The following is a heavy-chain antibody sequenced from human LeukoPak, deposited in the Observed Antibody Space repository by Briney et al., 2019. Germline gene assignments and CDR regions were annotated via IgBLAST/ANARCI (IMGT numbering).Heavy chain of an antibody. V-gene: IGHV3-66*01. D-gene: IGHD3-10*01. CDR1: GFTVSSNY. CDR3: ARVISYYHYGMDV. J-gene: IGHJ6*02. Sequence: GGSLRLSCAASGFTVSSNYMSWVRQAPGKGLEWVSVIYSGGSTYYADSVKGRFTISRDNSKNTLYLQMNSLRAEDTAVYYCARVISYYHYGMDVWGQGTTVTVS. CDR2: IYSGGST.